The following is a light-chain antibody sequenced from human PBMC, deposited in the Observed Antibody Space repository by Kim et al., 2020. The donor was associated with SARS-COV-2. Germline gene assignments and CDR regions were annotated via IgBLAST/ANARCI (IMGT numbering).Light chain of an antibody. J-gene: IGLJ2*01. CDR3: LAWDTGSGVV. Sequence: SYELTQPPSVSVSPGQTATITCSGEKLGNKFVSWYQVRPGQSPVLVISLDRKRASGVPERFSGGNSGTTATLIISEPQVTDEADYYCLAWDTGSGVVFGGGTQLTVL. CDR2: LDR. V-gene: IGLV3-1*01. CDR1: KLGNKF.